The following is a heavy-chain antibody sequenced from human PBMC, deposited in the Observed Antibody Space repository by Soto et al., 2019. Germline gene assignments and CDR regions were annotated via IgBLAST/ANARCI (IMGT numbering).Heavy chain of an antibody. Sequence: HGESLKISCKGSGYSFAGYWITWVRQKPGKGLEWMGRIDPSDSQTYYSPSFRGHVTISVTKSITTVFLQWSSLRASDTAMYYCARQIYDSDTGPNFQYYFDSWGQGTLVTVSS. D-gene: IGHD3-22*01. CDR3: ARQIYDSDTGPNFQYYFDS. V-gene: IGHV5-10-1*01. CDR2: IDPSDSQT. CDR1: GYSFAGYW. J-gene: IGHJ4*02.